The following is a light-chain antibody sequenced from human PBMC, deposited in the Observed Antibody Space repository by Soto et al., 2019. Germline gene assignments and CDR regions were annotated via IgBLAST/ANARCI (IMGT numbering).Light chain of an antibody. CDR2: GAS. CDR3: HQRSDWSVT. CDR1: QSVSNSY. V-gene: IGKV3-11*01. J-gene: IGKJ4*01. Sequence: EIVLTQSPGTLSLSPGERATLSCRASQSVSNSYLAWYQQRPGQAPRLLSYGASNRATFSPARFSGSGSGAEFFITISSLVPEDFVVYYCHQRSDWSVTFGGGTKVDIK.